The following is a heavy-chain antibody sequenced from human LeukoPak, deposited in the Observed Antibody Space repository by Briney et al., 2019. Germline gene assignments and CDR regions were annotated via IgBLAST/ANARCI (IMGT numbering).Heavy chain of an antibody. CDR3: ARVGTYGSGSYLSWLDY. CDR1: GGSISGDH. J-gene: IGHJ4*02. Sequence: PSETLSLTCTVSGGSISGDHWNWIRQPPGKGLEWIGYIYYSGNTNYNPSLKSRVTISVDTSKNQFSLKLSSVTAADTAVYYCARVGTYGSGSYLSWLDYWGQGTLVTVSS. V-gene: IGHV4-59*01. D-gene: IGHD3-10*01. CDR2: IYYSGNT.